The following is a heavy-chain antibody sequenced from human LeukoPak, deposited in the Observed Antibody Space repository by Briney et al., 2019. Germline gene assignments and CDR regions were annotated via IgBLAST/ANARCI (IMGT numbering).Heavy chain of an antibody. J-gene: IGHJ4*02. CDR3: ARVEVDGDYGFFYFDY. D-gene: IGHD4-17*01. V-gene: IGHV4-39*07. CDR2: IYTSGST. CDR1: GGSISSSSYY. Sequence: SETLSLTCTVSGGSISSSSYYWGWIRQPPGKGLEWIGRIYTSGSTNYNPSLKSRVTMSVDTSKNQFSLKLSSVTAADTAVYYCARVEVDGDYGFFYFDYWGQGTLVTVSS.